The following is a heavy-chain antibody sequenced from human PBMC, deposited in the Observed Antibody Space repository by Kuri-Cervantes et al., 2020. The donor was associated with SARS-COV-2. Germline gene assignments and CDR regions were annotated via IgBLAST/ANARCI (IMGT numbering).Heavy chain of an antibody. V-gene: IGHV3-21*01. CDR3: AKDQRVAYCSRDCYYNFDS. CDR2: ISSSSSYI. J-gene: IGHJ4*02. D-gene: IGHD2-21*02. CDR1: GFTFSSYS. Sequence: LSLTCAASGFTFSSYSMNWVRQAPGKGLEWVSSISSSSSYIYYADSVKGRFIISRDNAKNSLYLQMNSLRVEDTAIYFCAKDQRVAYCSRDCYYNFDSWGQGTLVTVSS.